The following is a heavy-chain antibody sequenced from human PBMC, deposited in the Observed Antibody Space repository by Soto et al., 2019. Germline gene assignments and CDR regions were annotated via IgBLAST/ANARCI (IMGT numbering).Heavy chain of an antibody. D-gene: IGHD3-22*01. CDR3: ARDISIVVGHGAKYYYYYYMDV. V-gene: IGHV1-69*10. J-gene: IGHJ6*03. CDR2: IIPILGIA. CDR1: GGTFSSYT. Sequence: SVKVSCKASGGTFSSYTISWVRQAPGQGLEWMGGIIPILGIANYAQKFQGRVTITADKSTSTAYMEPSSLRSEDTAVYYCARDISIVVGHGAKYYYYYYMDVWGKGTTVTVSS.